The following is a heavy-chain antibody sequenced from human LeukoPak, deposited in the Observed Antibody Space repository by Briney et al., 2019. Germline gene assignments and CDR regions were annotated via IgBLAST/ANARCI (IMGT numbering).Heavy chain of an antibody. V-gene: IGHV3-23*01. CDR2: ISGSGGST. J-gene: IGHJ4*02. Sequence: GGSLRLSCAASGFTFSSYGMSWVRQALGKGLEWVSAISGSGGSTYYADSVKGRFTISRDNSKNTMYLQMNSLRAEDTAVYYCAKRHLYYDSSGYYYYFDYWGQGTLVTVSS. D-gene: IGHD3-22*01. CDR1: GFTFSSYG. CDR3: AKRHLYYDSSGYYYYFDY.